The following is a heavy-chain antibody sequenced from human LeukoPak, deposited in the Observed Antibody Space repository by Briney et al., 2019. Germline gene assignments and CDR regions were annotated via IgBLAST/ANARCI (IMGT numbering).Heavy chain of an antibody. Sequence: PSETLSLTCAVYGGSFSGYYWTWIRQPPGKGLEWIGAINQSGSTNYKPSLKSRVTISVDTSKSQFSLMLSSVTAADTAVYYCARREFPLRGPYFFDYWGQGTLVTVSS. CDR1: GGSFSGYY. D-gene: IGHD3-10*01. J-gene: IGHJ4*02. CDR3: ARREFPLRGPYFFDY. CDR2: INQSGST. V-gene: IGHV4-34*01.